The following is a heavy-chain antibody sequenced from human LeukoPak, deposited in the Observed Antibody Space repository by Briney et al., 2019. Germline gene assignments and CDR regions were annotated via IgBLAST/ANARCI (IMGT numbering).Heavy chain of an antibody. CDR1: GYTFTSYD. CDR2: MNPNSGNT. D-gene: IGHD3-22*01. J-gene: IGHJ4*02. V-gene: IGHV1-8*01. CDR3: ARRERDYYDSSGS. Sequence: ASVKVSCKASGYTFTSYDINWVRQATGQGLEWMGWMNPNSGNTGYAQKFQGRVTMTRNTSISTAYMELSSLRSEDTAVYYCARRERDYYDSSGSWGQGTLVTVSP.